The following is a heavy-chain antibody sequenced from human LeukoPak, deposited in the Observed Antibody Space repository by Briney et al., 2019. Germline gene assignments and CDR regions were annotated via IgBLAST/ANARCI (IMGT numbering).Heavy chain of an antibody. Sequence: GGSLRLSCAASGFTFSDYYMSWIRQAPGKGLEWVSHISSSGSNIYYADSVKGRFTISRDNDKNSLYLQMNSLRAEDTAVYYCARDVKPYYYDSSGSFDAFDIWGQGTMVTVSS. CDR1: GFTFSDYY. J-gene: IGHJ3*02. CDR3: ARDVKPYYYDSSGSFDAFDI. D-gene: IGHD3-22*01. V-gene: IGHV3-11*01. CDR2: ISSSGSNI.